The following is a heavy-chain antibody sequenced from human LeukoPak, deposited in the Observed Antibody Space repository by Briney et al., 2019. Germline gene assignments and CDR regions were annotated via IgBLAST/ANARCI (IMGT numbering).Heavy chain of an antibody. CDR3: AREKFYCSGGSCYLNWFDP. J-gene: IGHJ5*02. CDR2: IKQDGSEK. D-gene: IGHD2-15*01. V-gene: IGHV3-7*03. CDR1: GFTFSSYW. Sequence: GGSLRLSCVASGFTFSSYWMSWVRQAPGKGLEWVANIKQDGSEKYYVDSVKGRFTISRDNAKNSLYLQINSLRAEDTAVYYCAREKFYCSGGSCYLNWFDPWGQGTLVTVSS.